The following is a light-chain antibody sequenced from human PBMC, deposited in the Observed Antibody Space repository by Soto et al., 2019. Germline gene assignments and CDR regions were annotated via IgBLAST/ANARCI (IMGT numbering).Light chain of an antibody. CDR2: RND. V-gene: IGLV1-47*01. CDR3: ASWDDSLSGVV. Sequence: QSVLTQPPSASGTPGQRVTISCSGSSSNIGGRNYVFWYQQLPRTAPKLLIYRNDQRPSGVPDRFSASKSGTSASLAISGLRSEEEGDYYCASWDDSLSGVVFGGGTKLTVL. J-gene: IGLJ2*01. CDR1: SSNIGGRNY.